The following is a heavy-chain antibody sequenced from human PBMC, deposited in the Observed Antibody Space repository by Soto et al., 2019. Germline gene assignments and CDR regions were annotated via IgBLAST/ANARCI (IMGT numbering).Heavy chain of an antibody. V-gene: IGHV3-23*01. J-gene: IGHJ4*02. Sequence: EVQLLESGGDLIQPGGSLRLSCAASGFTFSSYAMSWVRQAPGKGLGWVSAISSSGGSTFYADSVKGRFTISRDKSRNTLYLQMYSLRAEETAIYYCANYQPMTQPRPDFGYRGQGTLVTVSS. CDR2: ISSSGGST. D-gene: IGHD3-22*01. CDR1: GFTFSSYA. CDR3: ANYQPMTQPRPDFGY.